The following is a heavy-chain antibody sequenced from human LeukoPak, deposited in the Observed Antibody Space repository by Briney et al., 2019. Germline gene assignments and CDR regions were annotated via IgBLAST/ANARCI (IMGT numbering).Heavy chain of an antibody. CDR2: INSYTGNT. Sequence: ASVKVSCKASGYSLTTYGITWVRQAPGQGLEWMGWINSYTGNTTYAQNLQGRVTMTTDTSTSTAYMELRSLRSDDTAVYYCARSFGVLLFFGEFEMRAFDIWGQGTMVTVSS. V-gene: IGHV1-18*01. J-gene: IGHJ3*02. CDR3: ARSFGVLLFFGEFEMRAFDI. D-gene: IGHD3-10*01. CDR1: GYSLTTYG.